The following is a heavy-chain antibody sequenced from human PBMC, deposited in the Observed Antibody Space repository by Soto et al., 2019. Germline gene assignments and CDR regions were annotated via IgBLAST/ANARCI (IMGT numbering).Heavy chain of an antibody. CDR3: ARVTYYDFSSHGMDV. CDR2: ISSSGSTI. J-gene: IGHJ6*02. CDR1: GFTFSSYE. V-gene: IGHV3-48*03. Sequence: LRLSCAASGFTFSSYEMNWVRQAPGKGLEWVSYISSSGSTIYYADSVKGRFTISRDNAKNSLYLQMNSLRAEDTAVYYCARVTYYDFSSHGMDVWGQGTTVTVSS. D-gene: IGHD3-3*01.